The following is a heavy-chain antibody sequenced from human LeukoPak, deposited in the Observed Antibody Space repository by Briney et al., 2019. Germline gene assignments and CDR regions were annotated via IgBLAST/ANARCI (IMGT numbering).Heavy chain of an antibody. CDR2: ICHSGST. CDR3: ASVLTGYSRYYFDY. CDR1: GFSISSSNW. D-gene: IGHD3-9*01. V-gene: IGHV4-4*02. J-gene: IGHJ4*02. Sequence: SETLSFTCAGSGFSISSSNWWSWVRQPPGKGLEWIGEICHSGSTNYNLSLKSRVTISVDKSKNQFSLTLSSAAAADAAVYYCASVLTGYSRYYFDYWGQGTLVTVSS.